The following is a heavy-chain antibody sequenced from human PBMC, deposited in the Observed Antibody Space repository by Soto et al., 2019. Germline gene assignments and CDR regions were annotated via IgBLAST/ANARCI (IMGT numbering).Heavy chain of an antibody. J-gene: IGHJ4*02. CDR1: GFTFSSYG. D-gene: IGHD1-26*01. CDR2: IRSDGDTT. V-gene: IGHV3-23*01. CDR3: AKGKGVGATPDGANC. Sequence: EMQVLESGGGLVQPGGSLRLSCAASGFTFSSYGMNWVRQAPGKGLEWVSGIRSDGDTTYNADSVKGRFTVSRDTSKKTVDLQMNSLRAEDTAVYYCAKGKGVGATPDGANCWGQGTLVTVSS.